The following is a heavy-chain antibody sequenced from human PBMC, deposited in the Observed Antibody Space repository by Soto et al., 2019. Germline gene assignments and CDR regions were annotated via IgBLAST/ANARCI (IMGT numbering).Heavy chain of an antibody. D-gene: IGHD3-16*01. CDR3: AREEKQLSRYGGDFDY. CDR2: IYYIGTT. Sequence: QVQLQESGPGLVKPSETLSLTWSVSDGSVNSGNYYWSWIRQPPGKGLEWIGHIYYIGTTDYNPSLKSRVTISVDTSKNQFSLKVTSVTAADTAVYFCAREEKQLSRYGGDFDYWGQGILVTVSS. V-gene: IGHV4-61*01. CDR1: DGSVNSGNYY. J-gene: IGHJ4*02.